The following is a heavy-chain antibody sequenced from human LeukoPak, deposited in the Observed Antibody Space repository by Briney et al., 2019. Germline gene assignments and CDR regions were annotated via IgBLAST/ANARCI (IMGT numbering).Heavy chain of an antibody. V-gene: IGHV2-5*01. CDR3: APSFSCITIFGVVITNFDY. J-gene: IGHJ4*02. CDR1: GFSLSTSGVG. CDR2: IYWNDDK. D-gene: IGHD3-3*01. Sequence: ESGPTLVKLTQTLTLTCTFSGFSLSTSGVGVGWIRQPPGKALEWLALIYWNDDKRYSPSLKSRLTITKDISKNQVVLTMTNMDPVDTATYYSAPSFSCITIFGVVITNFDYWGQGTLVTVSS.